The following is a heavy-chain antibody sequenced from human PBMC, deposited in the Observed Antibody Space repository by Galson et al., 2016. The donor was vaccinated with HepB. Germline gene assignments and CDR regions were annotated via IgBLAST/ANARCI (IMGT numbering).Heavy chain of an antibody. D-gene: IGHD3-16*01. V-gene: IGHV3-53*01. CDR2: IYSGGST. CDR1: GFTVSSNY. CDR3: ARNKATARVWGHYYYYMDV. J-gene: IGHJ6*03. Sequence: SLRLSCAASGFTVSSNYLSWVRQAPGKGLEWVSVIYSGGSTYYADSVRGRFTIPRDNSNNILYLQINSLRAEDTAVYYCARNKATARVWGHYYYYMDVWGKGTTVTVSS.